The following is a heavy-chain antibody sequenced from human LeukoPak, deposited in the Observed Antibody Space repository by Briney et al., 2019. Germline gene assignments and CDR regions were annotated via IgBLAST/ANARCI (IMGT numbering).Heavy chain of an antibody. CDR1: GFTFSSDA. CDR3: AAGYSSGWYVRYFDY. Sequence: PGASLSLSCAASGFTFSSDAMSWVRQAPGEGLEGVSAISGSGGSTYYAASVKGRFTISRDNSKNTLYLQMSSLRAEDTAVYYCAAGYSSGWYVRYFDYWGQGTLVTVSS. D-gene: IGHD6-19*01. CDR2: ISGSGGST. J-gene: IGHJ4*02. V-gene: IGHV3-23*01.